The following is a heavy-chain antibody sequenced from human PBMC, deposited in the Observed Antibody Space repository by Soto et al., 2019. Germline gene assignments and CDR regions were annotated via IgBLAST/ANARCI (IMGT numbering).Heavy chain of an antibody. Sequence: VQQVQSGAEVERPGSSVKVSCKASGGTFSNYAISWVRQAPGQGLEWMGAIIPMFGIANYEQTFKGRVTITVDEYTNTTYMELSSLRSEDTTIYYCARELTEHYSMDVWGQETTVIVSS. J-gene: IGHJ6*02. CDR1: GGTFSNYA. V-gene: IGHV1-69*01. D-gene: IGHD1-26*01. CDR3: ARELTEHYSMDV. CDR2: IIPMFGIA.